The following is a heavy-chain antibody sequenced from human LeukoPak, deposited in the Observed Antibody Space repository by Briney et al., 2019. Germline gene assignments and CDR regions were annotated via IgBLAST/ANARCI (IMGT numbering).Heavy chain of an antibody. D-gene: IGHD3-10*01. Sequence: SETLSLTCAVYGGSFSGYYWSWIRQPPGKGLEWIGEINHSGSTNYNPSLKSRVTISVDTSKNQFSLKLSSVTAADTAVYYCARDTYYYGSEYYFDYWGQGTLVTVSS. J-gene: IGHJ4*02. V-gene: IGHV4-34*01. CDR3: ARDTYYYGSEYYFDY. CDR1: GGSFSGYY. CDR2: INHSGST.